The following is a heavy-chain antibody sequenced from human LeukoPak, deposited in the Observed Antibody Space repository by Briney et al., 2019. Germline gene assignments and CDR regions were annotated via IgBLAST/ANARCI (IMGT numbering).Heavy chain of an antibody. J-gene: IGHJ5*02. V-gene: IGHV1-69*13. CDR1: GGTFSSYA. D-gene: IGHD4-23*01. CDR2: IIPIFGTA. CDR3: ANGGGTPFANWFDP. Sequence: SVKVSCKASGGTFSSYAISWVRQAPGQGLEWMGGIIPIFGTANYAQKFQGRVTITADESTSTAYMELSSLRSEDTAVYYCANGGGTPFANWFDPWGQGTLVTVSS.